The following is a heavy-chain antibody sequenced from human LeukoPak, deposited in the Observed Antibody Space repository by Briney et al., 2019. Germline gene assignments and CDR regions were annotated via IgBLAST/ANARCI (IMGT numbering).Heavy chain of an antibody. CDR3: AKDHSYYDFWSGYSGGFYYFDY. D-gene: IGHD3-3*01. J-gene: IGHJ4*02. Sequence: GGSLRLSCAASGFTFSSYAMSWVRQAPGKGLEWVSAISGSGGSTYYTDSVKGRFTISRDNSKNTLYLQMNSLRAGDTAVYYCAKDHSYYDFWSGYSGGFYYFDYWGQGTLVTVSS. V-gene: IGHV3-23*01. CDR2: ISGSGGST. CDR1: GFTFSSYA.